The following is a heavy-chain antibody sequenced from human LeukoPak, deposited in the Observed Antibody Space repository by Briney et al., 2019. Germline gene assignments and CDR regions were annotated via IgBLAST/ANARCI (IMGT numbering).Heavy chain of an antibody. CDR2: ISGSGGST. J-gene: IGHJ4*02. D-gene: IGHD6-19*01. Sequence: PGGSLRLSCAASGFTFSSYAMSWVRQAPGKGLEWVSAISGSGGSTYYADSVKGRFTISRDNSKNTLYLQMNSLRAEDTAVYYCAKEGRYRSGWWYYFDYWGQGTLVTVSS. CDR1: GFTFSSYA. V-gene: IGHV3-23*01. CDR3: AKEGRYRSGWWYYFDY.